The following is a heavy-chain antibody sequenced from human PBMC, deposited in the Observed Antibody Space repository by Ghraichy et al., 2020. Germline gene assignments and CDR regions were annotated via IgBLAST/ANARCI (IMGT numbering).Heavy chain of an antibody. CDR3: ARGRLGADRSTFNL. CDR1: GFTFSSYW. D-gene: IGHD1-26*01. V-gene: IGHV3-74*01. J-gene: IGHJ3*01. CDR2: LNTDGSNM. Sequence: GGSLRLSCVASGFTFSSYWMHWVRQGPGMGLVWVSRLNTDGSNMHYADSVEGRFTISRDNAQNTVYLQMNSLRAEDTAVCFCARGRLGADRSTFNLWGQGTMVTVSS.